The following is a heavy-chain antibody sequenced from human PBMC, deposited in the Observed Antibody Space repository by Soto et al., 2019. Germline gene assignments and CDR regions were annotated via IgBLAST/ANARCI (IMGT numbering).Heavy chain of an antibody. D-gene: IGHD3-22*01. J-gene: IGHJ3*02. Sequence: ASLKVSCKTSGCTFTSYAMHWVRQTTGQRLELIGWINAGNGNTKYSQKFQGRVTITRDTSASTAYMELSSLRPEDTAVYYCARGGTYYYDSSGYAALDAFDIWGQGTMVTVSS. CDR2: INAGNGNT. CDR1: GCTFTSYA. V-gene: IGHV1-3*01. CDR3: ARGGTYYYDSSGYAALDAFDI.